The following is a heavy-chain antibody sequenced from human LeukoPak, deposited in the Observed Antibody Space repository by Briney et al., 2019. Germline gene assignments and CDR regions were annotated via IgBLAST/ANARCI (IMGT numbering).Heavy chain of an antibody. CDR3: AKDLAPAAY. Sequence: GGSLRLSCAASGFTFISYAMSWVRQAPGKGLEWVSAISDSGGNTCYADSVKGRFTISRDNSKNTLFLQMDSLRAEDTAIYYCAKDLAPAAYWGQGTLVTVSS. J-gene: IGHJ4*02. V-gene: IGHV3-23*01. D-gene: IGHD6-25*01. CDR2: ISDSGGNT. CDR1: GFTFISYA.